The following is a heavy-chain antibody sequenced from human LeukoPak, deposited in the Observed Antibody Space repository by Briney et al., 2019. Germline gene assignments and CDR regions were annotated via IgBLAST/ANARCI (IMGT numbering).Heavy chain of an antibody. V-gene: IGHV3-21*01. J-gene: IGHJ4*02. CDR1: GFTFSSYS. D-gene: IGHD6-13*01. CDR2: ISSSSSYI. CDR3: ASQVTLAAAGLAY. Sequence: GGSLRLSCAASGFTFSSYSMNWVRQAPGKGLEWVSSISSSSSYIYYADSVKGRFTISRDNAKNSLYLQMNSLRAEDTAVYYCASQVTLAAAGLAYWGQGTLVTVSS.